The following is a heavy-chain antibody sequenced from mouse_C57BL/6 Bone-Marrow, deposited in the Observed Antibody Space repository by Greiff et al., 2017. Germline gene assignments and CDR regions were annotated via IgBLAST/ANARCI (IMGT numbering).Heavy chain of an antibody. CDR1: GYTFTDYE. CDR3: TRRNYGNSWCAY. V-gene: IGHV1-15*01. CDR2: IDPETGGT. Sequence: QVQLQQSGAELVRPGASVTLSCKASGYTFTDYEMHWVKQTPVHGLEWIGAIDPETGGTAYNQKFKGKAILTADKSSSTAYMELRSLTSEDSAVYYCTRRNYGNSWCAYWGQGTLVTVSA. D-gene: IGHD2-1*01. J-gene: IGHJ3*01.